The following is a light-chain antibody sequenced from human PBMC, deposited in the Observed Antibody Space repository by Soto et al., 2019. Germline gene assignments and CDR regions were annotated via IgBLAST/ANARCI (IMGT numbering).Light chain of an antibody. CDR3: QQRNIWPPVT. V-gene: IGKV3-11*01. CDR2: GAF. J-gene: IGKJ5*01. CDR1: PSVTNF. Sequence: EIVLTQSPATLSLSPGERATLSCRASPSVTNFLAWYQQKPGRAPRLLIYGAFNRATGIPARFSGSGSGTHFTLTISSLEPEDFAVYYCQQRNIWPPVTFGQGTRLEIK.